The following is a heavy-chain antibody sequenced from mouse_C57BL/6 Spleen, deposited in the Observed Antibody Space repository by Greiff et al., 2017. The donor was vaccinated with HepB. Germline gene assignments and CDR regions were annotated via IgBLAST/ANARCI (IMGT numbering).Heavy chain of an antibody. J-gene: IGHJ4*01. CDR3: GRETVVAGNAMDY. D-gene: IGHD1-1*01. V-gene: IGHV1-11*01. Sequence: QVQLQQSGAELASPGASVTLSCKASGYTFTDHIMNWVKQRPGQGLEWIGRIYPVSGETNYNQKFMGKATFSVDRSSSTVYMVLNSLTSEDPAVYYCGRETVVAGNAMDYWGQGTSGTVSS. CDR2: IYPVSGET. CDR1: GYTFTDHI.